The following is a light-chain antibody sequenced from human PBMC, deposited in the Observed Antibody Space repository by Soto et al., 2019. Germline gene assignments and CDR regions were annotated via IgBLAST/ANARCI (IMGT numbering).Light chain of an antibody. CDR3: QQCYNTPYT. CDR1: QTLLYSSNNKNY. V-gene: IGKV4-1*01. J-gene: IGKJ2*01. CDR2: WAS. Sequence: DIVMTQSPDSLAVSLGERATINCKSSQTLLYSSNNKNYLVWYQHKPGQPPNLLISWASTRESGVPDRFSGSGSGTDFTLTISSLQAEDVAIYYCQQCYNTPYTFGQGTKLEIK.